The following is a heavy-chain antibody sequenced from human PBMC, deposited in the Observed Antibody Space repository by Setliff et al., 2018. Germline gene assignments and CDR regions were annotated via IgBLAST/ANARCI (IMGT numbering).Heavy chain of an antibody. CDR2: FNRTRKI. J-gene: IGHJ3*02. CDR1: GGSFSDYY. CDR3: AGGGRYCGGDCYQDDAFDI. Sequence: SETLSLTCEVSGGSFSDYYWSWIRQSPGKGLEWLGDFNRTRKIDYSPSLKSRLTISVETSKKQFSLHLNSVTAADTAMYYCAGGGRYCGGDCYQDDAFDIWGQGTMVTVSS. D-gene: IGHD2-21*02. V-gene: IGHV4-34*01.